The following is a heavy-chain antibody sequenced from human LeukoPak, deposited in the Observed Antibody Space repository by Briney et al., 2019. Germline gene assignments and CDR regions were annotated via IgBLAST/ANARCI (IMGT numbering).Heavy chain of an antibody. Sequence: ASVKVSCKASGYTFTSYGISWVRQAPGQGLEWMGWISAYNGNTNYAQKLQGRVTMTTDTSTSTAYMELRSLRSDDTAVYYCATPFSAHSAFDIWGQGTMVTVSS. J-gene: IGHJ3*02. CDR3: ATPFSAHSAFDI. D-gene: IGHD3-3*02. CDR2: ISAYNGNT. V-gene: IGHV1-18*01. CDR1: GYTFTSYG.